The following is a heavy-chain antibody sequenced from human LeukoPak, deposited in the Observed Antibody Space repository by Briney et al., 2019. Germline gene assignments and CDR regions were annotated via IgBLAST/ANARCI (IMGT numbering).Heavy chain of an antibody. CDR3: ARPQGIGYCSSTSCYSFDY. V-gene: IGHV4-34*01. Sequence: SETLSLTCAGYGGSFSGYYWSWIRQPPGKGLEWIGEINHSGSTNYNPSLKSRVTISVDTSKNHFSLKLSSVTAADTAVYYCARPQGIGYCSSTSCYSFDYWGQGTLVTVSS. CDR1: GGSFSGYY. D-gene: IGHD2-2*01. CDR2: INHSGST. J-gene: IGHJ4*02.